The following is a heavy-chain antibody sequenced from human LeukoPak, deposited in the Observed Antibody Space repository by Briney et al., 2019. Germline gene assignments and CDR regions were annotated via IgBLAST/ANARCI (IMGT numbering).Heavy chain of an antibody. CDR3: ARDRYYGSGSYFSYYYGMDV. CDR2: IKQDGSEK. D-gene: IGHD3-10*01. V-gene: IGHV3-7*01. Sequence: GGPLRLPCAASGFTFSSYWLSWVRQAPGKGLEWVANIKQDGSEKYYVDSVKGRFTIYRANAKNSLYLQMNSLRAEDTAVYYCARDRYYGSGSYFSYYYGMDVWGQGTTVTVSS. CDR1: GFTFSSYW. J-gene: IGHJ6*02.